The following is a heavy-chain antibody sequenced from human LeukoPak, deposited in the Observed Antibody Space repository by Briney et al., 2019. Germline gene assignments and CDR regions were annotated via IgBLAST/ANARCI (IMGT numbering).Heavy chain of an antibody. CDR1: GFMFSKSW. Sequence: GGSLRLSCAASGFMFSKSWMHWVRQVPGKGLVWVARIYNDGSTTNYADSVKGRFTISRDNSENKLFLQMNSLRAEDTAVYYCARGGFGPSDALDIWGQGTMVTVSS. V-gene: IGHV3-74*01. D-gene: IGHD3-10*01. CDR3: ARGGFGPSDALDI. J-gene: IGHJ3*02. CDR2: IYNDGSTT.